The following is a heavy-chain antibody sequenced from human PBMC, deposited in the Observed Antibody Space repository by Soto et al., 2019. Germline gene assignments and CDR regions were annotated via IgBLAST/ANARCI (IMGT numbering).Heavy chain of an antibody. D-gene: IGHD6-13*01. CDR1: GYTFTSYD. V-gene: IGHV1-8*01. CDR2: MNPNSGST. CDR3: ARQTRAAAARRAFDY. Sequence: ASVKVSCKASGYTFTSYDINWVRLATGQGLEWMGWMNPNSGSTSYAQKFQGRVTMTRDTSTSTVYMELSSLRSEDTAVYYCARQTRAAAARRAFDYWGQGTLVTVSS. J-gene: IGHJ4*02.